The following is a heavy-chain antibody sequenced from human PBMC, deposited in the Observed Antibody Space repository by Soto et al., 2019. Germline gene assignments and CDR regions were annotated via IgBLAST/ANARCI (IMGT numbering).Heavy chain of an antibody. V-gene: IGHV4-59*08. J-gene: IGHJ6*02. Sequence: QVQLQESGPGLVKPSETLSLTCTVSGGSISSYYWSWIRQPPGKGLEWIGYIYYSGSTNYNPSLKSRVTISVDTSKNQFSLKLSSVTAADTAVYYCARTVLGRGYYYGMDVWGQGTTVTVSS. CDR1: GGSISSYY. D-gene: IGHD3-16*01. CDR3: ARTVLGRGYYYGMDV. CDR2: IYYSGST.